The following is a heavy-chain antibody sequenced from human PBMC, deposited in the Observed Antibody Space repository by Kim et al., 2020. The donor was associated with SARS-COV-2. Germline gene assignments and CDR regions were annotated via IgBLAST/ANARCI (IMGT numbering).Heavy chain of an antibody. CDR3: AKTNEDIVVVPAAFWGDAFDI. D-gene: IGHD2-2*01. CDR2: ISGSGGST. V-gene: IGHV3-23*01. J-gene: IGHJ3*02. CDR1: GFTFSSYA. Sequence: GGSLRLSCAASGFTFSSYAMSWVRQAPGKGLEWVSAISGSGGSTYYADSVKGRFTISRDNSKNTLYLQMNSLRAEDTAVYYCAKTNEDIVVVPAAFWGDAFDIWGQGTMVTVSS.